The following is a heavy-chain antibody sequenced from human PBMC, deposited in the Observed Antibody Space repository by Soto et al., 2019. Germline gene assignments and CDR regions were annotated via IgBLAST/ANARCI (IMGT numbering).Heavy chain of an antibody. CDR2: ISGSGGST. CDR1: GFTFSSYA. J-gene: IGHJ3*02. CDR3: AKDIERVMITFGGVSVDAFDI. D-gene: IGHD3-16*02. Sequence: EVQLLESGGGLVQPGGSLRLSCAASGFTFSSYAMSWVRQAPGKGLEWVSAISGSGGSTYYADSVKGRFTISRDHSKNTLDLQMNSLRAEDTAVYYCAKDIERVMITFGGVSVDAFDIWGQGTMVTVSS. V-gene: IGHV3-23*01.